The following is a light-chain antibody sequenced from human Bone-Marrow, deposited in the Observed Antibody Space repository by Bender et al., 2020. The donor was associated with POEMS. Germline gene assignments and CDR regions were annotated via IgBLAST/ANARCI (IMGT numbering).Light chain of an antibody. J-gene: IGLJ3*02. CDR2: NAN. Sequence: QTVVTQEPSLTVSPGGTVTLTCAPSAGAVNSAHLSNWFQQKPGQAPRPLIYNANNRHSWTPARFSGSLLGGKAALTLSGVQPEDEAEYYCLLYYGHSWVFGGGTKLTVL. CDR1: AGAVNSAHL. V-gene: IGLV7-43*01. CDR3: LLYYGHSWV.